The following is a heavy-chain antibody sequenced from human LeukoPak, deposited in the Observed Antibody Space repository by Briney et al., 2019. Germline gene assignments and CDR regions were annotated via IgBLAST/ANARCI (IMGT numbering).Heavy chain of an antibody. J-gene: IGHJ4*02. CDR3: ARGRRWLQLLFDY. CDR2: MNPNSGNT. V-gene: IGHV1-8*03. D-gene: IGHD5-24*01. CDR1: GYTFTSYD. Sequence: GASEKVSCKASGYTFTSYDINWVRQATGQGLEWMGWMNPNSGNTGYAQKFQGRVTITRNTSISTAYMELSSLRSEDTAVYYCARGRRWLQLLFDYWGQGTLVTVSS.